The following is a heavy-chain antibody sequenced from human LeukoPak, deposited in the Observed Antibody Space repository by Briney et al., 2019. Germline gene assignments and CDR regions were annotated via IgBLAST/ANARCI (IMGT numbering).Heavy chain of an antibody. Sequence: VASVKVSCKASGGTFSSYAISWVRQAPGQGLEWMGGIIPIFGTANYAQKFQGRVTITTDESTSTAYMELSSLRSEDTAVYYCAKDHYYTGREVFGMDVWGQGTTVTVSS. D-gene: IGHD3-3*01. CDR2: IIPIFGTA. CDR1: GGTFSSYA. J-gene: IGHJ6*02. CDR3: AKDHYYTGREVFGMDV. V-gene: IGHV1-69*05.